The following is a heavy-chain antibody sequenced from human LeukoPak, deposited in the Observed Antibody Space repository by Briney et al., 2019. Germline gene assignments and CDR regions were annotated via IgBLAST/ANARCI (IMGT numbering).Heavy chain of an antibody. D-gene: IGHD2-2*01. CDR3: TRGLPRDGLVVIAAANEY. V-gene: IGHV1-8*03. CDR2: MNPKTGNT. J-gene: IGHJ4*02. Sequence: GASVKGSCKASGYTFSSYDINWVRQAAGQGLEWMGWMNPKTGNTGFSQKFQGRVTITRDTSISTAYMELSRLTSEDTGVYYCTRGLPRDGLVVIAAANEYWGQGSLVTVSS. CDR1: GYTFSSYD.